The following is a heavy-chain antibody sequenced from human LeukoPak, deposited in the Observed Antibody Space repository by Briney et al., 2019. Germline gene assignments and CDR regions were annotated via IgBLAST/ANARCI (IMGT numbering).Heavy chain of an antibody. CDR3: ARVKGVVAVNWFGP. D-gene: IGHD2-15*01. CDR1: GGSISSYY. V-gene: IGHV4-59*01. Sequence: SETLSLTCTVSGGSISSYYWSWIRQPPGKGLEWIGYIYYSGSTNYNPSLKSRVTISVDTSKNQFSLKLSSVTAADTAVYYCARVKGVVAVNWFGPWGQGTLVTVSS. J-gene: IGHJ5*02. CDR2: IYYSGST.